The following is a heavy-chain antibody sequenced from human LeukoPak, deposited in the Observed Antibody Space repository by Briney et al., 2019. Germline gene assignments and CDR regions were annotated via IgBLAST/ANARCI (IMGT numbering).Heavy chain of an antibody. J-gene: IGHJ4*02. Sequence: SETLSLTCTVSGGSISSSSYYWGWIRQPPGKGLEWIGSIYYSGSTYYNPSLKSRVTISVDTSKNQFSLKWSSVTAAGRAGYYWARGGYGDYTYYFDYWGQGTLVTVSS. CDR3: ARGGYGDYTYYFDY. CDR2: IYYSGST. D-gene: IGHD4-17*01. CDR1: GGSISSSSYY. V-gene: IGHV4-39*01.